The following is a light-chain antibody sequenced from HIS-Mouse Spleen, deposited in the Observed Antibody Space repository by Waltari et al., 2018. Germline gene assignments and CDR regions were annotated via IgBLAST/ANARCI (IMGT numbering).Light chain of an antibody. Sequence: QSALTQPASVSGSPGQSITISCTGTSSDVGGYNYVSWYQQHPGKAPKLMIYDVSNRPSWVSNRFSGPKSGNTASLTISGLQAEDEADYYCAAWDDSLNGYVFGTGTKVTVL. CDR2: DVS. CDR3: AAWDDSLNGYV. V-gene: IGLV2-14*03. J-gene: IGLJ1*01. CDR1: SSDVGGYNY.